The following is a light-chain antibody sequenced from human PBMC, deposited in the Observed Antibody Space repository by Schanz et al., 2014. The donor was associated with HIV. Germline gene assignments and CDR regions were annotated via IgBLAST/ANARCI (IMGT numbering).Light chain of an antibody. J-gene: IGLJ2*01. CDR1: ALNLGHNF. Sequence: QSLLTQPPSVSAAPGQRVTISCSGGALNLGHNFVSWYQQFPGTAPKLLIFADYQRPSGIPDRFSGSKSGTSATLGITGLQTGDEADYYCGAWDSGRGAVVFGGGTKLTVL. CDR3: GAWDSGRGAVV. CDR2: ADY. V-gene: IGLV1-51*01.